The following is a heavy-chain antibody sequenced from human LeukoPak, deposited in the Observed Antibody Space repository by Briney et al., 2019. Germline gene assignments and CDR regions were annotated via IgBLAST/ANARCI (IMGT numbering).Heavy chain of an antibody. CDR2: IIPIFGTA. Sequence: SVKVSCKASGYTFTGYYVHWVRQAPGQGLEWMGGIIPIFGTANYAQKFQGRVTITTDESTSTAYMELSSLRSEDTAVYYCARTYYDSSGYYYYFDYWGQGTLVTVSS. D-gene: IGHD3-22*01. CDR3: ARTYYDSSGYYYYFDY. CDR1: GYTFTGYY. V-gene: IGHV1-69*05. J-gene: IGHJ4*02.